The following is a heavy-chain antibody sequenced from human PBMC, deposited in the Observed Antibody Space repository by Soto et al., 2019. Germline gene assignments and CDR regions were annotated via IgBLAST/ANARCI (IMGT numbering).Heavy chain of an antibody. V-gene: IGHV3-15*07. CDR1: GFSFRDAW. J-gene: IGHJ3*01. CDR2: IKSKAAGGAI. CDR3: TTDGSFGGVVVAFHL. D-gene: IGHD3-10*01. Sequence: EVQMVESGGGLVKPGGSLRLSCAVSGFSFRDAWMNWVRQAPGKGLEWVGRIKSKAAGGAIDYAAPVKDRFTISRDDSKDTLYLQLNSLKTEDTAMYYCTTDGSFGGVVVAFHLWGQGTMLSVSS.